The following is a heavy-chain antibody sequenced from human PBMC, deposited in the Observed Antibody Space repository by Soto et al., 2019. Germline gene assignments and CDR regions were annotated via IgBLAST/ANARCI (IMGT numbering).Heavy chain of an antibody. Sequence: SETLSLTCTVSVGSISRGSYFWGLFRQPPGKGLEWIANIYYSGTTSHNPSLKSRITISVDTSKNQFSLKLSSVTAADTAIYYCARQAGGGRCDYGMDGWGQGTXVTVS. CDR3: ARQAGGGRCDYGMDG. J-gene: IGHJ6*02. D-gene: IGHD2-15*01. CDR2: IYYSGTT. CDR1: VGSISRGSYF. V-gene: IGHV4-39*01.